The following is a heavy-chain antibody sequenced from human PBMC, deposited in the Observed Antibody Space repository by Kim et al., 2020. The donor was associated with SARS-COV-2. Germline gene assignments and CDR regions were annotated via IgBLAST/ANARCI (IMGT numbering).Heavy chain of an antibody. Sequence: WNNDNAVSVKRRITITPDTAKNRLSLRLNSVTPEDTAVYYCARGAYYFDYWGQGTLVTVSS. J-gene: IGHJ4*02. CDR3: ARGAYYFDY. CDR2: WNN. V-gene: IGHV6-1*01.